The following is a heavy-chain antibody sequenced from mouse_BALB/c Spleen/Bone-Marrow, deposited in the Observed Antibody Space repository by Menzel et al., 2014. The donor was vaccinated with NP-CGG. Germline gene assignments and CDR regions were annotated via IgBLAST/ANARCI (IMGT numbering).Heavy chain of an antibody. V-gene: IGHV5-12*02. CDR3: ARHLYGNYGAMDY. CDR2: ISNGGGST. J-gene: IGHJ4*01. D-gene: IGHD2-1*01. CDR1: GFTFSDYY. Sequence: EVKLVESGGGLVQPGGSLKLSCATSGFTFSDYYMYWVRQTPEKRLEWVAYISNGGGSTYYPDTVKGRFTISRDNAKNTLYLQMGRPKSEDTAMYYCARHLYGNYGAMDYWGQGTSVTVSS.